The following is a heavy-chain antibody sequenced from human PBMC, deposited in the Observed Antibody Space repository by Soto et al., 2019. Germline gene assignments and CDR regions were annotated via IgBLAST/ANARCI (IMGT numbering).Heavy chain of an antibody. J-gene: IGHJ6*02. CDR2: IYPNDADT. CDR1: GYSFIYYW. V-gene: IGHV5-51*01. CDR3: ARVPSVVAPGNDYFGLDV. Sequence: GESLKISCKCSGYSFIYYWIAWVRQMPGKGLEWMGIIYPNDADTRYSPSFQGQVTISADKSASTAYLQWTSLKTSDTAMYYCARVPSVVAPGNDYFGLDVWGQGTTVTV. D-gene: IGHD2-2*01.